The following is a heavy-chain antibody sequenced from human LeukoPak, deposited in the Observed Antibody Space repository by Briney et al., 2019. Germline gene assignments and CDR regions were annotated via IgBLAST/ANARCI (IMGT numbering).Heavy chain of an antibody. CDR2: ISSSDNTI. CDR3: ARVHRGYSYGRLDY. Sequence: GGSLRLSCAAPGFTVSSNYMTWVRQAPGKGLEWVSYISSSDNTIHYADSVKGRFTISRDNAKNSLYLEMNSLRDEDTAVYYCARVHRGYSYGRLDYWGQGTLVTVSS. J-gene: IGHJ4*02. V-gene: IGHV3-48*02. D-gene: IGHD5-18*01. CDR1: GFTVSSNY.